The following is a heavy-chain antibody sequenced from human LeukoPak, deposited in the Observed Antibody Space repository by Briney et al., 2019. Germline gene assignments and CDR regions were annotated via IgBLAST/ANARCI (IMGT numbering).Heavy chain of an antibody. Sequence: GGSLRLSCAASGFTFSSYWMHWVRQAPGKGLVWVSRINSDGSSTTYADSVKGRFTISRDNAKNPLYLQMNSLRAEDSAVYYCARGPSDSSGWSYFHYAMDVWGQGTTVTVSS. CDR2: INSDGSST. CDR1: GFTFSSYW. D-gene: IGHD6-19*01. J-gene: IGHJ6*02. CDR3: ARGPSDSSGWSYFHYAMDV. V-gene: IGHV3-74*01.